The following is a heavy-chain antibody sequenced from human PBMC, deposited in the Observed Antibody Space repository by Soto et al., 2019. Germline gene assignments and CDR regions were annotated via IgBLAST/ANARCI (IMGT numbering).Heavy chain of an antibody. V-gene: IGHV3-9*01. Sequence: LRLSCAASGSTFDDYAMHWVRQAPGKGLEWVSGISWNSAAIGYADSVRGRFSISRDNAKNSLYLQMNSLRDEDTAVYYCARDMPPNYYDSSGYSLDYWGQGTLVTVSS. CDR2: ISWNSAAI. J-gene: IGHJ4*02. CDR1: GSTFDDYA. D-gene: IGHD3-22*01. CDR3: ARDMPPNYYDSSGYSLDY.